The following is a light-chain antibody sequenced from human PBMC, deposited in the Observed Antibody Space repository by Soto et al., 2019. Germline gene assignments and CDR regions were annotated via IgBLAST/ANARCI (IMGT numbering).Light chain of an antibody. Sequence: QPVLTQPPSVSGAPGQRVTISCTNIGADFDVLWYQQLPGTAPKLLINANDNRPAGVTDRFSGSKSGSSASLTISGLQAEDEADYFCCSYAGGNIYVFGIGTKLTVL. CDR3: CSYAGGNIYV. CDR1: IGADFD. J-gene: IGLJ1*01. V-gene: IGLV1-40*01. CDR2: AND.